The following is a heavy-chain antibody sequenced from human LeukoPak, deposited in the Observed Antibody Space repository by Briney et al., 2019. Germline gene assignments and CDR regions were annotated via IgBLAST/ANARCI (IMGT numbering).Heavy chain of an antibody. CDR2: IYYSGST. D-gene: IGHD6-13*01. J-gene: IGHJ3*02. CDR3: ARLFPGYVDAFDI. CDR1: GGSISSYY. Sequence: SETLSLTCTVSGGSISSYYWSSIRQPPGKGLEWIGYIYYSGSTNYNPSLKSRVTISVDTSKNQFSLKLSSVTAADTAVYYCARLFPGYVDAFDIWGQGTMVTVSS. V-gene: IGHV4-59*08.